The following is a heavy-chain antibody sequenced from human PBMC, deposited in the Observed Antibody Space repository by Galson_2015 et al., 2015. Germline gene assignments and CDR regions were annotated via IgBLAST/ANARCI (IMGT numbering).Heavy chain of an antibody. Sequence: SLRLSCAASGFSFRDSWMNWVRQAPGKGLEWVANIKYDGSEIHYVDSVKGRFTISRDNAKNSLYLQMNSLRAEDTAVYYCARAPLRDYGDYLDYWGQGALVTVSS. D-gene: IGHD4-17*01. CDR2: IKYDGSEI. CDR3: ARAPLRDYGDYLDY. V-gene: IGHV3-7*03. J-gene: IGHJ4*02. CDR1: GFSFRDSW.